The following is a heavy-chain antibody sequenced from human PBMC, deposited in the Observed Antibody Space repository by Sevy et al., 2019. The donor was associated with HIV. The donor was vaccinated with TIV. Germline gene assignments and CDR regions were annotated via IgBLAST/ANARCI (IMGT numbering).Heavy chain of an antibody. CDR3: ARDEAITMVRGASKGYYYYYYGTDV. Sequence: ASVKVSCKVSGYTFTIYGISWVRQAPGQGLEWMGWISAYNGNINYAQKLQGRVTMTTDTSTSTAYMELRSLRSDDTAMYYCARDEAITMVRGASKGYYYYYYGTDVWGQGTTVTVSS. J-gene: IGHJ6*02. CDR2: ISAYNGNI. CDR1: GYTFTIYG. V-gene: IGHV1-18*01. D-gene: IGHD3-10*01.